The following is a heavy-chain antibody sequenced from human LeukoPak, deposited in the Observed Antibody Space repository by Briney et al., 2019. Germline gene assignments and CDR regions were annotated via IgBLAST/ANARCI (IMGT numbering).Heavy chain of an antibody. J-gene: IGHJ5*02. CDR2: IYHSGST. D-gene: IGHD4-11*01. Sequence: SETLSLTCAVSGYSISSGYYWGWIRQPPGKGLGWIGIIYHSGSTYYNPSLKSRVTISVDTSKNHFSLKLTSVTAADTAVYYCARTTVTNNWFDPWGQGTLVTVSS. V-gene: IGHV4-38-2*01. CDR1: GYSISSGYY. CDR3: ARTTVTNNWFDP.